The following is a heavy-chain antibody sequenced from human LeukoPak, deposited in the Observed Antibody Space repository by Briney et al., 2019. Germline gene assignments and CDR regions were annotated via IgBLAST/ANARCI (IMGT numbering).Heavy chain of an antibody. Sequence: GESLKISCKGSGYSFTSYWIGWVRQMPGKGLEWMGIIYPGDSDTRYSPSFQGQVTISADKSISTAYLQWSSLKASDTAMYYCARHIRKRTALRFLEWLLAPDIWGQGTMVTVSS. V-gene: IGHV5-51*01. CDR2: IYPGDSDT. J-gene: IGHJ3*02. D-gene: IGHD3-3*01. CDR1: GYSFTSYW. CDR3: ARHIRKRTALRFLEWLLAPDI.